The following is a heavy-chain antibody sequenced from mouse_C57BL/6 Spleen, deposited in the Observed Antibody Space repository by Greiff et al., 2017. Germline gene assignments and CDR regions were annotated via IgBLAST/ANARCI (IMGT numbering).Heavy chain of an antibody. J-gene: IGHJ1*03. Sequence: EVKLMESGGGLVKPGGSLKLSCAASGFTFRSYAMSWVRQTPEKRLEWVATISDGGSYTYYPDTVKGRFTISRVNAKNNLYLQMSHLKSEDTAMYYCARDNSLRRDCDVWGTGTTVTVSS. D-gene: IGHD1-3*01. CDR2: ISDGGSYT. CDR3: ARDNSLRRDCDV. V-gene: IGHV5-4*01. CDR1: GFTFRSYA.